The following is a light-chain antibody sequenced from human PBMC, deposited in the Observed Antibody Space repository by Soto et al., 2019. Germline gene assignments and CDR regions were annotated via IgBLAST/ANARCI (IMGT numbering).Light chain of an antibody. CDR3: SSYAGSSNV. Sequence: QSVLTQPPSASGTPGQRVTISCSGGRSNIGSNSVNWYQQLPGTAPKLLMYSDDQRPSGVPDRFSGSKSGNTASLTVSGLQAEDEADYYCSSYAGSSNVFGTGTKLTVL. CDR2: SDD. CDR1: RSNIGSNS. J-gene: IGLJ1*01. V-gene: IGLV1-44*01.